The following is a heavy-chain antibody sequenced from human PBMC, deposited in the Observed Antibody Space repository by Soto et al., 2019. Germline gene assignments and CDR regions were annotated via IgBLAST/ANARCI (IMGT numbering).Heavy chain of an antibody. CDR2: IGVSSDA. CDR3: AKNCFFDS. D-gene: IGHD2-21*01. V-gene: IGHV3-23*01. CDR1: GFTFSSYA. J-gene: IGHJ4*02. Sequence: EVQLLESGGGLVQPGESLRLSCAASGFTFSSYAMSWARQAPGKGLEWVSSIGVSSDAYYADSVKGRFTISRDNSRNTLYLQMNSLRAEDTALYYCAKNCFFDSWGQGTLVTVSS.